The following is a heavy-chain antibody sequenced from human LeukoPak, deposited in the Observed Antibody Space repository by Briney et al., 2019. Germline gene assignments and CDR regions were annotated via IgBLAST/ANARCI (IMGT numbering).Heavy chain of an antibody. CDR3: AKAGYSGSYRNPNDY. Sequence: PGGSLRLSCAASGFTFITYAMTWVRQAPGKGLEWVSAISGSGGSTYYADSVKGRFTISRDNSKNMLHLQMNSLRAEDTAVYYCAKAGYSGSYRNPNDYWGQGTLVTVSS. CDR2: ISGSGGST. V-gene: IGHV3-23*01. J-gene: IGHJ4*02. CDR1: GFTFITYA. D-gene: IGHD1-26*01.